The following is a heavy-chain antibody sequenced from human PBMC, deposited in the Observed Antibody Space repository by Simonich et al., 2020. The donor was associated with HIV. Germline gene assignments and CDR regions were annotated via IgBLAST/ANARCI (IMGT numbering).Heavy chain of an antibody. D-gene: IGHD2-2*01. CDR2: VNQSGST. Sequence: QVQLQQWGAGLLKPSETLSLTCAVSGGSFSGYYWSWIRQPPGKGLEWIGEVNQSGSTSYNSSLKSRVTISVDTSKNQFSLKLSSVTAADTAVYYCARNMCSVISCSEGYNWFDPWGQGTLVTVSS. J-gene: IGHJ5*02. V-gene: IGHV4-34*01. CDR1: GGSFSGYY. CDR3: ARNMCSVISCSEGYNWFDP.